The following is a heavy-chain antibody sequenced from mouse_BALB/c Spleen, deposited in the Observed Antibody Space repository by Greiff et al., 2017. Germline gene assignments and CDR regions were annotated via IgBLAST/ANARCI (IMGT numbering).Heavy chain of an antibody. CDR1: GFTFSSYA. Sequence: EVQRVESGGGLVKPGGSLKLSCAASGFTFSSYAMSWVRQTPEKRLEWVATISSGGSYTYYPDSVKGRFTIARDTAKNTLYLQMISLRSEDTAMYYCARHEDYYGSSYYFDYWGQGTTLTVSS. CDR3: ARHEDYYGSSYYFDY. D-gene: IGHD1-1*01. J-gene: IGHJ2*01. V-gene: IGHV5-9-3*01. CDR2: ISSGGSYT.